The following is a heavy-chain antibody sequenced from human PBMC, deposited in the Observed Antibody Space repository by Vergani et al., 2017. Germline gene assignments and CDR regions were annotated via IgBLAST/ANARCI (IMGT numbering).Heavy chain of an antibody. Sequence: EVQLLESGGGLVQPGGSLRLSCAASGFTFSSYAMSWVRQAPGKGLEWVSAISGSGGSTYYADSVKGRFTISRDNSKNTLYLQINSLRAEDTAVYYCAKGHDITIFGVVAPLFDYWGQGTLVTVSS. CDR2: ISGSGGST. D-gene: IGHD3-3*01. J-gene: IGHJ4*02. V-gene: IGHV3-23*01. CDR3: AKGHDITIFGVVAPLFDY. CDR1: GFTFSSYA.